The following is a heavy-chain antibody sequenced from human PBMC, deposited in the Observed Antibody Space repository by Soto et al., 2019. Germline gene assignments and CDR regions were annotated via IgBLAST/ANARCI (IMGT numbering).Heavy chain of an antibody. J-gene: IGHJ4*02. Sequence: SQTLSLTCAISGDSDSSNSAAWYWIRQSPSRGLEWLGRTYYRSKWYNDYAVSVKSRITINPDTSKNQFSLQLNSVTPEDTAVNYCARGEFIYGSGRYHTDWGQGSLVTVSS. CDR3: ARGEFIYGSGRYHTD. D-gene: IGHD3-10*01. CDR2: TYYRSKWYN. V-gene: IGHV6-1*01. CDR1: GDSDSSNSAA.